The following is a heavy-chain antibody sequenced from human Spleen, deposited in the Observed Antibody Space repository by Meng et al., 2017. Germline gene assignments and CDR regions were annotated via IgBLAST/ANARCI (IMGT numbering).Heavy chain of an antibody. CDR1: GLSFTDAG. Sequence: RGDAGGGCGRPGGALSLACVASGLSFTDAGMSWVRQAPGKGLEWVGRIKRNSDGGTIDYAAPVKGRFTISRDDSKNTLYLQMDSLITEDTAVYFCATGAAAADHWGQGTLVTVSS. CDR3: ATGAAAADH. CDR2: IKRNSDGGTI. D-gene: IGHD6-13*01. J-gene: IGHJ4*02. V-gene: IGHV3-15*01.